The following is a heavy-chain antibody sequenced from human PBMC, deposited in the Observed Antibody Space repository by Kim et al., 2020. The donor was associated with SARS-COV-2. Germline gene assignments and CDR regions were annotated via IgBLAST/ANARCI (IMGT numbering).Heavy chain of an antibody. Sequence: KVQGRVTITRDTAASTAYMELSSLRSEDTAVYYCARDEGGLVGATYFDYWGQGTLVTVSS. V-gene: IGHV1-3*01. J-gene: IGHJ4*02. CDR3: ARDEGGLVGATYFDY. D-gene: IGHD1-26*01.